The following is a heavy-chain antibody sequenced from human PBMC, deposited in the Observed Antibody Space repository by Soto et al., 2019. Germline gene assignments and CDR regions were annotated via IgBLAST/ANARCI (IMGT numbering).Heavy chain of an antibody. J-gene: IGHJ6*02. CDR1: GDTVSTNTAA. CDR2: IYYKSRWYN. D-gene: IGHD5-12*01. CDR3: ARDWGYDPDPTYYYGMDV. Sequence: LTCAISGDTVSTNTAAWNWIRQSPSRGLEWLGRIYYKSRWYNDYSESLKSRIAIIPDTSRNQFSLQLNSVIPEDTAVYYCARDWGYDPDPTYYYGMDVWGQGTKVTVSS. V-gene: IGHV6-1*01.